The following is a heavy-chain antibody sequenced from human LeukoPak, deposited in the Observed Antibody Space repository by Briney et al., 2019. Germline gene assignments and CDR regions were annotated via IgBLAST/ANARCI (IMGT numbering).Heavy chain of an antibody. J-gene: IGHJ6*02. CDR2: ISSSGSTI. Sequence: GGSLRLSCAASGFTFSDYYMSWIRQAPGKGLEWVSYISSSGSTIYYADSVKGRFTISRDNAKNSLYLQMNSLRAEDTAVYYCGRDLIRVYGPYSMDVWGQGTTVTVSS. D-gene: IGHD2-8*01. V-gene: IGHV3-11*01. CDR3: GRDLIRVYGPYSMDV. CDR1: GFTFSDYY.